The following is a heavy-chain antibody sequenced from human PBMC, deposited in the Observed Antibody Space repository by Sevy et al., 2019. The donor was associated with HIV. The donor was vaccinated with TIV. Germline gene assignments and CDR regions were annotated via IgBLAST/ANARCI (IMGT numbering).Heavy chain of an antibody. CDR3: ARGTRGTFDS. CDR2: INSDGGRL. Sequence: GGSLRLSCAASGFTFSSSWMHWVRQVPGKGLVWVSRINSDGGRLSYADSVKGRFTISRDNAKKTLYLQMNSLRAEDTAMYFCARGTRGTFDSWGQGALVTVSS. D-gene: IGHD1-1*01. CDR1: GFTFSSSW. V-gene: IGHV3-74*01. J-gene: IGHJ4*02.